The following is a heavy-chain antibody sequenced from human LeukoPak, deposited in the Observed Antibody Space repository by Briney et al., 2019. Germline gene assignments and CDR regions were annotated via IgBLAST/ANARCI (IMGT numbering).Heavy chain of an antibody. Sequence: GGSLRLSCAASGFTFSDYYMNWIRQAPGKGLEGVSYISSGGSTISYADSVKGRFTISRDNSKNTLYLQMNSLRAEDTAVYYCAKGKEAVAGSFPFDYWGQGTLVTVSS. CDR2: ISSGGSTI. V-gene: IGHV3-11*01. CDR1: GFTFSDYY. D-gene: IGHD6-19*01. J-gene: IGHJ4*02. CDR3: AKGKEAVAGSFPFDY.